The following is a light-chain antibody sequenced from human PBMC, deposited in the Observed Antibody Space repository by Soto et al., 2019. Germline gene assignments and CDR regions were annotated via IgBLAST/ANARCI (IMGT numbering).Light chain of an antibody. J-gene: IGKJ4*01. CDR3: KQYNSSSVT. CDR2: DAS. Sequence: DIQMTQSPSSLSASLRDRVTITCRASQSIDYCLAWYQHKPGNAPKLLIYDASSLKSGVPLRLRGSGSGTEFTLTINSLQPDDLATYDCKQYNSSSVTFGGGTKVAIK. V-gene: IGKV1-5*01. CDR1: QSIDYC.